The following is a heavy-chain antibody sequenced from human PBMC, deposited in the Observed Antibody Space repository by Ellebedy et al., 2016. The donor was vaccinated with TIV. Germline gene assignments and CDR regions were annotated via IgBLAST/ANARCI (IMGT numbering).Heavy chain of an antibody. CDR1: GGSISSDY. V-gene: IGHV4-59*12. CDR2: IYYSGST. Sequence: SETLSLTCTVSGGSISSDYWSWIRQPPGKGLEWIGYIYYSGSTNYNPSLKSRVTISVDTSKNQFSLKLSSVTAADTAVYYCARIVAKGMDVWGQGTTVTVSS. D-gene: IGHD5-12*01. CDR3: ARIVAKGMDV. J-gene: IGHJ6*02.